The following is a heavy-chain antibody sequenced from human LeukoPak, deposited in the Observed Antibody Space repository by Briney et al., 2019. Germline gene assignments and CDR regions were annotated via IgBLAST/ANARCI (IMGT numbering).Heavy chain of an antibody. J-gene: IGHJ6*02. Sequence: GGSLRLSCAASGFTLSNYWMHWVRQAPGGGLVWGSRVDPDGTTTNYAASVTRRFTTSRDNDKNTLYLQMNSLRAEDTALYYCTRVQAGRSGLMDVWGRGTTVTVSS. V-gene: IGHV3-74*01. CDR3: TRVQAGRSGLMDV. CDR2: VDPDGTTT. D-gene: IGHD2-8*02. CDR1: GFTLSNYW.